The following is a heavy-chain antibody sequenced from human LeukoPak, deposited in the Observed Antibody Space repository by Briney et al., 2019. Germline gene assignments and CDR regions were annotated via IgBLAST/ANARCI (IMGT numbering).Heavy chain of an antibody. J-gene: IGHJ6*02. Sequence: QSGGSLRLSCTASGLTFGDRAISWVRQAPGKGLEWVGFIRAKHLGGTIEYAASVKDRFSISRDDSNGIAYLHMNSLKTEDTAMYYCSRNSGTYRGYGMDVWGQGTTVTVSS. CDR1: GLTFGDRA. D-gene: IGHD1-26*01. V-gene: IGHV3-49*04. CDR3: SRNSGTYRGYGMDV. CDR2: IRAKHLGGTI.